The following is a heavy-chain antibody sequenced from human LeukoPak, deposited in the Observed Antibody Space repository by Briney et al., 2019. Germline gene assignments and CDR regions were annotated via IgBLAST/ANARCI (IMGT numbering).Heavy chain of an antibody. J-gene: IGHJ4*02. CDR2: ISGTGLST. Sequence: GGSLRLSCAASGFTLGSFGVSWVRQAPGKGLEWVSFISGTGLSTYYADSVKGRFTISRDNSKSTLFMQMNSLRVEDTAVYYCAKGDYYDSSGYDYWGQGTLVTVSS. V-gene: IGHV3-23*01. CDR3: AKGDYYDSSGYDY. CDR1: GFTLGSFG. D-gene: IGHD3-22*01.